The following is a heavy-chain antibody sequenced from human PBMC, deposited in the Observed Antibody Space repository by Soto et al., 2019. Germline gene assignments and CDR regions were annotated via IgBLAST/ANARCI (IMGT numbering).Heavy chain of an antibody. J-gene: IGHJ4*02. CDR3: AGQHQWLYS. D-gene: IGHD6-19*01. CDR2: TYYRSKWHN. Sequence: QVQLQQSGPGLVKPSQTLSLTCAISGDSVSSNSAAWNWIRQSPSRGLEWLGRTYYRSKWHNDFAFSVKSRITIQPDTSKSHFSLQLNSVTPEDTVVYYCAGQHQWLYSWGQGTLVTVSS. V-gene: IGHV6-1*01. CDR1: GDSVSSNSAA.